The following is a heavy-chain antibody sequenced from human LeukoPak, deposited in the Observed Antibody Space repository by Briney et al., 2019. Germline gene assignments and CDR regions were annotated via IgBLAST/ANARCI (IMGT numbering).Heavy chain of an antibody. CDR3: TRMTTGHDY. CDR2: INHSGYT. J-gene: IGHJ4*02. D-gene: IGHD4-17*01. Sequence: PSETLSLTCAVPGVSFNDYYWSWGRQTPGRGLEWMGEINHSGYTHDSPSLKSRVTLSIDTSRKQFSLNLRTVTVADTGMYYCTRMTTGHDYWGQGTLVTVSS. V-gene: IGHV4-34*01. CDR1: GVSFNDYY.